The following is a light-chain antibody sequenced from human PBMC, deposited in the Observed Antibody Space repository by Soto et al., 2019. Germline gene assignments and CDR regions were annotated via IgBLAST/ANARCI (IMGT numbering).Light chain of an antibody. V-gene: IGKV1-33*01. CDR3: QQYDNLPLT. CDR1: QDISNY. Sequence: DIPMTQSPSSLSASVGDRVTITCQASQDISNYLNWYQQKPGKAPKLLIYDASNLETGVPSRFSGSGSGTDFTFTISSLQPEDIATYYCQQYDNLPLTFGGRTNVEIK. CDR2: DAS. J-gene: IGKJ4*01.